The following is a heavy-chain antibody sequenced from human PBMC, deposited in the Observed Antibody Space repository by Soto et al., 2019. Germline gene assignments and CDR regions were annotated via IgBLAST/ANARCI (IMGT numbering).Heavy chain of an antibody. J-gene: IGHJ5*02. Sequence: PGGSLRLSCAASGFIFSNFWMSWARQAPGKGLEWVAKMNQDGSSISYVDSVRGRFTISRDNAKNSLFLQMNILRAEDTAVYYCASAGSGRNWFAPWGQGTLVTVSS. CDR1: GFIFSNFW. CDR3: ASAGSGRNWFAP. D-gene: IGHD6-19*01. V-gene: IGHV3-7*01. CDR2: MNQDGSSI.